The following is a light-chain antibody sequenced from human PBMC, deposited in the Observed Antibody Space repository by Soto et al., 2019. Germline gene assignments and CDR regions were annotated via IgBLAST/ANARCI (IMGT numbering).Light chain of an antibody. CDR3: RKYGSSSSYT. Sequence: EIVLTQSPGPLSLSPGARATLSCRASQSLSSYLAWYQQKPGQAPMLLIYGASIRATGIPDRFSGIGSGTDFTLTISRPEPEDFAVYYCRKYGSSSSYTVGQKTKLEIK. CDR1: QSLSSY. CDR2: GAS. J-gene: IGKJ2*01. V-gene: IGKV3-20*01.